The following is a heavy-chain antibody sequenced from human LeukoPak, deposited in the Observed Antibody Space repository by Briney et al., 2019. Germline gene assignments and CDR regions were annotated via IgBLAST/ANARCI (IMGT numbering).Heavy chain of an antibody. CDR2: ISWDGGST. J-gene: IGHJ4*02. V-gene: IGHV3-43*01. D-gene: IGHD2-2*02. Sequence: GSLRLSCAASGFTFDDYTMHWVRQAPGKGLEWVSLISWDGGSTYYADSVKGRFTISRDNSKNTLYLQMNSLRAEDTAVYYCARDESTSCYNYWGQGTLVTVSS. CDR1: GFTFDDYT. CDR3: ARDESTSCYNY.